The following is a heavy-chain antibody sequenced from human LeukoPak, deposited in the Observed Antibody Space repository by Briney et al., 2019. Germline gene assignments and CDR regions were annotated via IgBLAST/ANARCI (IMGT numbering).Heavy chain of an antibody. V-gene: IGHV3-23*01. CDR3: ARDYGSSWPTENYFDY. D-gene: IGHD6-13*01. J-gene: IGHJ4*02. CDR2: ISGSGGST. CDR1: GFTFSSYA. Sequence: QPGGSLRLSCAASGFTFSSYAMSWVRQAPGKGLEWVSAISGSGGSTYYADSVKGRFTISRDNSKNTLYLQMNSLRAEDTAVYYCARDYGSSWPTENYFDYWGQGTLVTVSS.